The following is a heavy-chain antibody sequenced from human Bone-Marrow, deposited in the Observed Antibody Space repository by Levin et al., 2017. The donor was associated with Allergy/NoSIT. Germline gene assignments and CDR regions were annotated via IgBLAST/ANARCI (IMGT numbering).Heavy chain of an antibody. V-gene: IGHV3-66*01. D-gene: IGHD6-13*01. CDR1: GFTVSRHY. J-gene: IGHJ4*02. CDR2: IYSGGDT. CDR3: ARDGVGTAAGTP. Sequence: LGESLKISCAASGFTVSRHYMSWVRQAPGKGLEWVSLIYSGGDTQYADSVKGRFTISRDNSKNTLYLQMNSPRADDTAVYYCARDGVGTAAGTPWGQGTLVTVSS.